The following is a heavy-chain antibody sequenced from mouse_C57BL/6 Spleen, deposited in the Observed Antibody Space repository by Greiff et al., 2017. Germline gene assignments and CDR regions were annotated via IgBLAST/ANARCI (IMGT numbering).Heavy chain of an antibody. CDR3: TRRGYYYATPYYFDY. CDR2: IDPETGGT. Sequence: QVQLQQSGAELVRPGASVTLSCKASGYTFTDYEMHWVKQTPVHGLEWIGAIDPETGGTAYNQKFKGKAILTADKSTSTAYMELRSLTSEDSAVYYCTRRGYYYATPYYFDYWGQGTTLTVSA. CDR1: GYTFTDYE. J-gene: IGHJ2*01. D-gene: IGHD1-1*01. V-gene: IGHV1-15*01.